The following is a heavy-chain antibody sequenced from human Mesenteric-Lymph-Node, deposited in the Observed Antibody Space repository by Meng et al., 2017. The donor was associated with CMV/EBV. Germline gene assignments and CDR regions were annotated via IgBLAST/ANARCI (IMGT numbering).Heavy chain of an antibody. V-gene: IGHV3-21*01. J-gene: IGHJ6*02. CDR2: ISSSSSYI. CDR1: GFTFSSYS. Sequence: GESLKISCAASGFTFSSYSMNWVRQAPGKGLEWVSSISSSSSYIYYADSVKGRFTISRDNAKNSLYLQMNSLRAEDTAVYYCARDWGTDYDFWSGYYTGYYYYGMDVWGQGTTVTVSS. D-gene: IGHD3-3*01. CDR3: ARDWGTDYDFWSGYYTGYYYYGMDV.